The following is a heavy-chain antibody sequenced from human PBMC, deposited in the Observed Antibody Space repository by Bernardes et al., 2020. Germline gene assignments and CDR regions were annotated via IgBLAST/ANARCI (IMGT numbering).Heavy chain of an antibody. V-gene: IGHV4-4*09. Sequence: SETLSLTRAVSGDSIGLGHYFWNWIRQPPGQGLEWIGYIHTSGSTNYNPSLKSRATISLDTSRNQLSLKLNSVTAADTAVYYCARLVVPAGNKVWFDPWGQGTLVTVSS. CDR1: GDSIGLGHYF. CDR3: ARLVVPAGNKVWFDP. D-gene: IGHD2-2*01. CDR2: IHTSGST. J-gene: IGHJ5*02.